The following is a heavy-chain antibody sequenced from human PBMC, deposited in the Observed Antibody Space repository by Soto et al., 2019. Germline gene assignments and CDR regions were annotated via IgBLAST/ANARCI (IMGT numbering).Heavy chain of an antibody. D-gene: IGHD2-15*01. CDR3: ARFFRYCRGGSCHPYYYGMDV. J-gene: IGHJ6*04. CDR1: GYSFTSYW. CDR2: IYPGDSDT. Sequence: GESLKISCKGSGYSFTSYWIGWVRQMPVKGLEWMGIIYPGDSDTRYSPSFQGQVTISADKSISTAYLQWSSLKASDTAMYYRARFFRYCRGGSCHPYYYGMDVGGKGPRVTVP. V-gene: IGHV5-51*01.